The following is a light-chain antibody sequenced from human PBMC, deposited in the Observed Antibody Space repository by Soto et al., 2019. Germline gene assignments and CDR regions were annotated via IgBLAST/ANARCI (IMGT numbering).Light chain of an antibody. J-gene: IGKJ1*01. CDR3: QHYNSYSEA. CDR1: QTISSW. V-gene: IGKV1-5*03. Sequence: IQMTQSPSTLSGSVGDRVTITSRASQTISSWLAWYQQKPGKAPKLLIYKASTLKSGVPSRFSGSGSGTEFTLTISSLQPDDFATYYCQHYNSYSEAFGQGTKVDI. CDR2: KAS.